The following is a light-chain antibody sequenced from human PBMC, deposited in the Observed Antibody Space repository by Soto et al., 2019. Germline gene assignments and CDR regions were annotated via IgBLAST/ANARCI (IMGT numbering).Light chain of an antibody. J-gene: IGKJ1*01. CDR2: DAS. CDR1: QGIISY. V-gene: IGKV1-9*01. Sequence: DIQLTQSPSFLSASVGDRVTITCRASQGIISYLAWYQQKPGKAPKLLMYDASTLQRAVPPRCSGSGSGTEFTLTISSLQPEDFPTYYCQQLNSYPRTFGQGTKVEIK. CDR3: QQLNSYPRT.